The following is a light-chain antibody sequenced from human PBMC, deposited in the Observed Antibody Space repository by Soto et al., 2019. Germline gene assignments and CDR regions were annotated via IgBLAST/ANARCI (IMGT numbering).Light chain of an antibody. J-gene: IGLJ1*01. CDR1: SSNIGSNY. Sequence: QSVLTQPPSASGTPGQRVTISCSGSSSNIGSNYVYWYHQLPGTAPKLLIYRNSQRPSGVPDRFSGSKSGTSASLAISGLRSEDEADYYCAAWDDSLSGYVFGTGTKVTVL. CDR2: RNS. CDR3: AAWDDSLSGYV. V-gene: IGLV1-47*01.